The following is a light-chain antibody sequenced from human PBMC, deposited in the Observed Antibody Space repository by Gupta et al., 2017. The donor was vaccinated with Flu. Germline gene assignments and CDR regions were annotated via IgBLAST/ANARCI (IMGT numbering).Light chain of an antibody. V-gene: IGKV1-39*01. Sequence: DIQMTQSPSSLSASVGDRVTITCRASQSISSYLNWYQQKPGKAPKLLMYAASSLQSGVPSRFSGSGSGTDFTLTISSLQPEDSATYYCQQSYSTPYTFGQGTKLEIK. J-gene: IGKJ2*01. CDR3: QQSYSTPYT. CDR2: AAS. CDR1: QSISSY.